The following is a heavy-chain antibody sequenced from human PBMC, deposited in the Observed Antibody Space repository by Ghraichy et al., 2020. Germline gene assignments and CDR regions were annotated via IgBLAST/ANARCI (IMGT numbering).Heavy chain of an antibody. V-gene: IGHV3-33*01. CDR3: ARDLEDSSSWYVLDV. J-gene: IGHJ6*02. CDR1: GFTFSRYG. CDR2: IWYDGSSK. D-gene: IGHD6-13*01. Sequence: GGSLRLSCAVSGFTFSRYGMHWVRQAPGKGLEWVAVIWYDGSSKYYADSVKGRFTISKDNSKNMLYLQMNSLRAEDTAVYYCARDLEDSSSWYVLDVWGQGTTVTVSS.